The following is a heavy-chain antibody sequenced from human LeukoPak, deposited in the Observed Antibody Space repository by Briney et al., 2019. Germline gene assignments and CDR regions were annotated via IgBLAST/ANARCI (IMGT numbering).Heavy chain of an antibody. CDR1: GIIFSHYA. J-gene: IGHJ4*02. CDR3: ATPTTYFYDSSGFD. V-gene: IGHV3-23*01. CDR2: ISKSGDET. D-gene: IGHD3-22*01. Sequence: GGSLRLSCAASGIIFSHYAMSWVRQAPGKGLEWVSAISKSGDETYYADSVKGRFAISRDSSKNTLYLHMDSLRAEDTALYYCATPTTYFYDSSGFDWGQGTLVTVSS.